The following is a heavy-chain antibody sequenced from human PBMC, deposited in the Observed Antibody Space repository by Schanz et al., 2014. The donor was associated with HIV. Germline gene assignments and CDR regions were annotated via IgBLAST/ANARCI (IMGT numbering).Heavy chain of an antibody. CDR3: AKSNGGDTAVVQYYFDY. CDR2: IWYDGSNK. Sequence: VQLVASGGGFVKPGRSLRLSCTASGFTFSDYPMSWFRQAPGKGLEWVAAIWYDGSNKFYADSVKGRFTISRDNSKNTLYLDINSLGAEDTAVYFCAKSNGGDTAVVQYYFDYWGQGTLVSVSS. CDR1: GFTFSDYP. D-gene: IGHD5-18*01. J-gene: IGHJ4*02. V-gene: IGHV3-33*06.